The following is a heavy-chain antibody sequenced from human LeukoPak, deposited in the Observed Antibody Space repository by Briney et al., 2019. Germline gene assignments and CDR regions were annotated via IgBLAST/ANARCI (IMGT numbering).Heavy chain of an antibody. Sequence: SETLSLTCSVSGGSISTSSYYWGWIRQPPGKGLEWIGGFYYSASTYYNPSLKSRVTMSVDTSRNQFSLKLSSVTAADTAVYYCARRGGDWYFHYWGQGTLVTVSS. V-gene: IGHV4-39*01. D-gene: IGHD2-21*02. CDR1: GGSISTSSYY. CDR2: FYYSAST. CDR3: ARRGGDWYFHY. J-gene: IGHJ4*02.